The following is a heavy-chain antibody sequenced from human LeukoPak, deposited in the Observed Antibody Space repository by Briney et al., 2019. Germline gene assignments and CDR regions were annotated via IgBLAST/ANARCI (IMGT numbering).Heavy chain of an antibody. CDR1: GYSFAGYY. D-gene: IGHD3-10*01. Sequence: ASVKVSCKASGYSFAGYYMHWVRQAPGQGLEWMGWINPKIGGTNYAQKFQGRVTMTRDTSISTAYMELSRLRSDDTAVYYCAREIGSGSFLDNWGQGTLVTVSS. CDR2: INPKIGGT. CDR3: AREIGSGSFLDN. J-gene: IGHJ4*02. V-gene: IGHV1-2*02.